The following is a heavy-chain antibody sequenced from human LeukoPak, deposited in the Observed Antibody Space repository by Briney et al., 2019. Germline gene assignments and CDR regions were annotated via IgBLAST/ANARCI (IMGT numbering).Heavy chain of an antibody. V-gene: IGHV3-15*01. D-gene: IGHD3-10*01. Sequence: PGGSLRLSCAASGFTFSNAWMSWVRQAPGKGLEWVGRIKSKTDGGTTGYAAPVKGRFTISRDDSKNTLYLQMNSLKTEDTAVYYCTTGSHYYYGSGSYYPPLYWGQGTLVTVSS. CDR1: GFTFSNAW. CDR3: TTGSHYYYGSGSYYPPLY. CDR2: IKSKTDGGTT. J-gene: IGHJ4*02.